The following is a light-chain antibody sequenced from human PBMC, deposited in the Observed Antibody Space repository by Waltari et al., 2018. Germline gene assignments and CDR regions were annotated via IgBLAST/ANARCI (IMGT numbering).Light chain of an antibody. Sequence: DIQVTQSPSSLSASVGDRITITCRASQNVENYFNWYPQKPWGAPNLMIYATSILQNGVPSRFSVSGSGTDFSLTINSLQPEDFATYFCQQSFNVPLSFGGGTKVEI. J-gene: IGKJ4*01. CDR1: QNVENY. V-gene: IGKV1-39*01. CDR3: QQSFNVPLS. CDR2: ATS.